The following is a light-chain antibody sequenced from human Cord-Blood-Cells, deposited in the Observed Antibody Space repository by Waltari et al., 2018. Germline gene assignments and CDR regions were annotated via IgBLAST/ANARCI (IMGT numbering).Light chain of an antibody. CDR2: AAS. CDR3: QLSYSTPWT. CDR1: QSISSY. J-gene: IGKJ1*01. V-gene: IGKV1-39*01. Sequence: DIQMTQSPSSLSASVGDRVTITCRASQSISSYLNWYQQKPGKAPKLLIYAASSLQSGVPSRFSGSGSGTDFTLTISRLQPEDFATYDCQLSYSTPWTCGQGTEVEIK.